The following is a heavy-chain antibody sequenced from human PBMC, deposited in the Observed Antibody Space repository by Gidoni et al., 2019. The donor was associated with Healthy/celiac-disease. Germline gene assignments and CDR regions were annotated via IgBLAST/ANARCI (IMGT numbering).Heavy chain of an antibody. CDR1: GFTFSSYA. V-gene: IGHV3-30-3*01. D-gene: IGHD2-2*01. CDR2: ISYDGSNK. J-gene: IGHJ5*02. Sequence: SLRLSCAASGFTFSSYAMHWVRQAPGKGLEWVAVISYDGSNKYYADSVKGRFTISRDNSKNTLYLQMNSLRAEDTAVYYCARDLGVRSTSGGKGNWFDPWGQGTLVTVSS. CDR3: ARDLGVRSTSGGKGNWFDP.